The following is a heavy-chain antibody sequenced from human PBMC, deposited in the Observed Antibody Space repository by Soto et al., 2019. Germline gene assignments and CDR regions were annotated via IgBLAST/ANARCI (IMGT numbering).Heavy chain of an antibody. CDR1: GGSISSSSYY. D-gene: IGHD6-19*01. CDR2: IYYSGST. CDR3: ARSSLYSSGVFDY. J-gene: IGHJ4*02. Sequence: PSETLSLTCTVSGGSISSSSYYWGWIRQPPGKGLEWIGSIYYSGSTYYNPSLKSRVTISVDTSKNQFSLKLSSVTAADTAVYYCARSSLYSSGVFDYWGQGTLVTVSS. V-gene: IGHV4-39*01.